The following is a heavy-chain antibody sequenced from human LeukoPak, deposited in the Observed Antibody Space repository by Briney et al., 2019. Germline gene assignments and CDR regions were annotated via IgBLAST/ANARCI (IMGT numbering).Heavy chain of an antibody. V-gene: IGHV4-59*08. CDR1: GASISSYY. CDR3: ARRGSDGSYGDCLDP. CDR2: VYYSGST. J-gene: IGHJ5*02. Sequence: SETLSLTCTVSGASISSYYWSWIRQPPGKGLERIGYVYYSGSTNYNPSLQSRVTISVDTSKNQFSLKVTSVTAADTAVYYCARRGSDGSYGDCLDPWGQGTLVPVSS. D-gene: IGHD5-24*01.